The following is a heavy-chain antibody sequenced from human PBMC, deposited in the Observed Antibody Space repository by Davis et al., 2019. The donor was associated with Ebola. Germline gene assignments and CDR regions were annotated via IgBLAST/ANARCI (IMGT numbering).Heavy chain of an antibody. D-gene: IGHD6-19*01. V-gene: IGHV2-70*04. CDR2: IDWDDDK. J-gene: IGHJ4*02. Sequence: SGPTLVKPTQTLTLTCTFSGFSLSTSGMRVSWIRQPPGKALEWLARIDWDDDKFYSTSLKTRLTISKDTSKNQVVLTMTNMDPVDTATYYCARIRKHSSGWYYDYWGQGTLVTVSS. CDR3: ARIRKHSSGWYYDY. CDR1: GFSLSTSGMR.